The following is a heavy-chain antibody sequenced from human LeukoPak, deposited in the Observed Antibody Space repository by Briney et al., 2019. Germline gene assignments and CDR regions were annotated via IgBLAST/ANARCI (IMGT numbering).Heavy chain of an antibody. CDR2: ISAYNGNT. V-gene: IGHV1-18*01. CDR1: GHTFTSYG. CDR3: ARGDDILTGYFRGFDS. D-gene: IGHD3-9*01. J-gene: IGHJ4*02. Sequence: ASVKVSCKASGHTFTSYGISWVRQAPGQGLEWMGWISAYNGNTNYAQKLQGRVTMTTDTSTSTAYMELRSLRSDDTAVYYCARGDDILTGYFRGFDSWGQGTLVTVSS.